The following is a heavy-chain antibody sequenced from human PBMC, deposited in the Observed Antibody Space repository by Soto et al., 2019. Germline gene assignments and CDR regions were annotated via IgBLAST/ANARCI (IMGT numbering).Heavy chain of an antibody. CDR2: LYSSGCT. D-gene: IGHD3-16*01. CDR3: ARHVGGPRAYYYGMDV. CDR1: GGCIASYSPY. Sequence: SETRSRPRIVSGGCIASYSPYWGWMRQAPGKGLEWIGSLYSSGCTYYNPSLKSRVTISVDTSKNQFSLKLGSVTAADTAVYYCARHVGGPRAYYYGMDVWGQGTTVTVSS. J-gene: IGHJ6*02. V-gene: IGHV4-39*01.